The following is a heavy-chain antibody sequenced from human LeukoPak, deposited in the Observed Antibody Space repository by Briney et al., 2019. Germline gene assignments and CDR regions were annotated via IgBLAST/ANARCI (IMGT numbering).Heavy chain of an antibody. J-gene: IGHJ5*02. CDR2: IYNTGTT. CDR1: GGSISRTTYY. D-gene: IGHD2-15*01. V-gene: IGHV4-31*03. Sequence: SQTLSLTCTVSGGSISRTTYYWTWIRQQPGKGLEWIGYIYNTGTTYYNPSLKGRVTMSLDTSVNQFSLKVMSVTGADTAVYYCARGSPSGGRRPAFDTWGQGTLVTVSS. CDR3: ARGSPSGGRRPAFDT.